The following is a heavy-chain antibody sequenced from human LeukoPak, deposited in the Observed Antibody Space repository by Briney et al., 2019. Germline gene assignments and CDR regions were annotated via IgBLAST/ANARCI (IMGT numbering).Heavy chain of an antibody. Sequence: GGSLRLSCAASGFTFNDYGMNWVRQAPGKGLEWVSSISSSSSYIYYADSVKGRFTISRDNAKNSLYLQMNSLRAEDTAVYYCARAPAATKVDAFDIWGQGTMVTVSP. D-gene: IGHD2-15*01. CDR1: GFTFNDYG. V-gene: IGHV3-21*01. CDR3: ARAPAATKVDAFDI. CDR2: ISSSSSYI. J-gene: IGHJ3*02.